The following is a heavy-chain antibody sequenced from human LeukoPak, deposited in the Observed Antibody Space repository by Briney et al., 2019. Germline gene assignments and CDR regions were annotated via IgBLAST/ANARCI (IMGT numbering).Heavy chain of an antibody. V-gene: IGHV1-2*02. CDR1: GYTFTGYY. CDR3: ARVPHPITMVRGVIIWFDP. J-gene: IGHJ5*02. D-gene: IGHD3-10*01. Sequence: ASVKVSCKASGYTFTGYYMHWVRQAPGQGLEWMGWINPNRGGTNYAQKFQGRVTMTRDTSISTAYMELSRLRSDDTAVYYCARVPHPITMVRGVIIWFDPWGQGTLVTVSS. CDR2: INPNRGGT.